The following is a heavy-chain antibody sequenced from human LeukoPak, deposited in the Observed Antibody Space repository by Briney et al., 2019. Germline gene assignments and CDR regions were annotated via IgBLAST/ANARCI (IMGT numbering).Heavy chain of an antibody. CDR3: AREREMASASGALDY. J-gene: IGHJ4*02. D-gene: IGHD5-24*01. CDR1: GFTFSSYA. Sequence: GGSLRLSCAASGFTFSSYAMHWVRQAPGKGLEWVAVISYDGSNKYYADSVKGRFTISRDNSKNTLYLQMNSLRAEDTAVYYCAREREMASASGALDYWGQGTLVTVSS. V-gene: IGHV3-30-3*01. CDR2: ISYDGSNK.